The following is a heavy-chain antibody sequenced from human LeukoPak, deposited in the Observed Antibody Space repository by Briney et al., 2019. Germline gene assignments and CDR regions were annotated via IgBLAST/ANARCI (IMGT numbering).Heavy chain of an antibody. CDR3: ARVVKGGIGGESNWFDP. CDR2: ISSSGST. CDR1: GDSISSGDYY. J-gene: IGHJ5*02. D-gene: IGHD3-16*01. Sequence: PSQTLSLTCTVSGDSISSGDYYWSWIRQPAGKGLEWIGRISSSGSTNYNPSLKSRVTISVDKSKTQFSLKLSSVTAADTAVYYCARVVKGGIGGESNWFDPWGQGTLVTVSS. V-gene: IGHV4-61*02.